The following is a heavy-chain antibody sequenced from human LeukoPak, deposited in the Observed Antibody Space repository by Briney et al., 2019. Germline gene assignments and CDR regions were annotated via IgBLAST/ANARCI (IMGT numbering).Heavy chain of an antibody. D-gene: IGHD1-26*01. Sequence: PGGSLRLSCAASGFTFSNYETNWVRQAPGKGLEWVSFISSSGSVIFYADSVKGRFTISRDNAKSSLYLEMNSLRAEDTAIYYCASRVVGARFDYWGQGTLVTVSS. CDR1: GFTFSNYE. J-gene: IGHJ4*02. CDR3: ASRVVGARFDY. CDR2: ISSSGSVI. V-gene: IGHV3-48*03.